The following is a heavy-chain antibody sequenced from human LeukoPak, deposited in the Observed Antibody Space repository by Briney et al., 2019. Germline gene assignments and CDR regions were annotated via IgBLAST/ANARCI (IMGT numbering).Heavy chain of an antibody. D-gene: IGHD3-3*01. V-gene: IGHV3-23*01. CDR2: ISGSGGST. CDR1: GFTFSSYA. CDR3: AKLNDDFWSGYPYYFDY. Sequence: GGSLRLSCAASGFTFSSYAMSWVRQAPGKGLEWVSAISGSGGSTCYADSVKGRFTISRDNSKNTLYLQMNSLRAEDTAVYYCAKLNDDFWSGYPYYFDYWGQGTLVTVSS. J-gene: IGHJ4*02.